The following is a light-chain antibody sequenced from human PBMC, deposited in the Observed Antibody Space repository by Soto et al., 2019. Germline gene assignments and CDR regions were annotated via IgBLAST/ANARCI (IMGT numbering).Light chain of an antibody. CDR2: DVR. CDR3: SSYTSYSTLV. CDR1: SSDVGAYNY. V-gene: IGLV2-14*03. J-gene: IGLJ2*01. Sequence: QSALTQPASVSGSPGQSITISCTGTSSDVGAYNYVSWYQQHPGKAPKLMIYDVRNRPSGVSNRFSGSKSGNTASLTISGLQAEDEADYYCSSYTSYSTLVFGGGTKLTVL.